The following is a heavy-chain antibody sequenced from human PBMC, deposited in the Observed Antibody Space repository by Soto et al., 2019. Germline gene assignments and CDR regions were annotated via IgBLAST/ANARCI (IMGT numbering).Heavy chain of an antibody. CDR2: ISGSGGST. CDR1: GFTFSSYA. CDR3: ARDEGGYSYGSFGY. V-gene: IGHV3-23*01. D-gene: IGHD5-18*01. J-gene: IGHJ4*02. Sequence: HPGGSLRLSCAASGFTFSSYAMSWVRQAPGKGLEWVSAISGSGGSTYYADSVKGRFTISRDNSKNTLYLQMNSLRAEDTAVYYCARDEGGYSYGSFGYWGQGTLVTVSS.